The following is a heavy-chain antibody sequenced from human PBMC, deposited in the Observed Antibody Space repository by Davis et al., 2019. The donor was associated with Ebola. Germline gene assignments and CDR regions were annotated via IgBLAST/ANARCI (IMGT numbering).Heavy chain of an antibody. Sequence: PGGSLRLSCAASGFTFSSYGMHWVRQAPGKGLEWVAVISYDGSNKYYADSVKGRFTISRDNSKNTLYLQMNSLRAEDTAVYYCAKEPYGGYYYYYMDVWGKGTTVTVSS. CDR1: GFTFSSYG. D-gene: IGHD3-10*01. V-gene: IGHV3-30*18. CDR3: AKEPYGGYYYYYMDV. J-gene: IGHJ6*03. CDR2: ISYDGSNK.